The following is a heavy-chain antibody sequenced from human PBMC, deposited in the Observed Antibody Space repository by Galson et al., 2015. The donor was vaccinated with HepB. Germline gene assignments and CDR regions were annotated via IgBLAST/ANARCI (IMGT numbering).Heavy chain of an antibody. CDR3: ARHEGIIAATPHFYYMDV. J-gene: IGHJ6*03. CDR2: IYYSGST. CDR1: GGSVSSTSHY. V-gene: IGHV4-39*01. Sequence: SETLSLTCTVSGGSVSSTSHYWGWFRQPPGKGLVWLGSIYYSGSTYLNPSLKSRATISVDKSNNQFSLKLTSVTAADTAVYYCARHEGIIAATPHFYYMDVWGKGTTVSVSS. D-gene: IGHD6-25*01.